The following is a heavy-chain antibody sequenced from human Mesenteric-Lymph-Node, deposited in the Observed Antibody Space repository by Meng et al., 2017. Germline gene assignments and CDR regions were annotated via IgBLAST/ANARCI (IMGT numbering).Heavy chain of an antibody. D-gene: IGHD1-1*01. V-gene: IGHV1-8*01. Sequence: ASVKVSCKASGYTFTSYDINWVRQATGQGLEWMGWMYPNSGNTVYAEKFQGRVTISRDTSISTAYMELSSLRSEDTAMYYCARGREQLEMDYWGQGTLVT. J-gene: IGHJ4*02. CDR3: ARGREQLEMDY. CDR2: MYPNSGNT. CDR1: GYTFTSYD.